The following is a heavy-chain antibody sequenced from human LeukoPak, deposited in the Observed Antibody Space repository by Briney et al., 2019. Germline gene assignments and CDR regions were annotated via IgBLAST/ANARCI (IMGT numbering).Heavy chain of an antibody. CDR3: ARRSAAKDAFDI. J-gene: IGHJ3*02. CDR2: INSDGSST. CDR1: GFTFSSYW. Sequence: GSLRLYCAASGFTFSSYWMHWVRQAPGKGLVWVSRINSDGSSTSYADPVKGRFTISRDNAKNTLYLQMNSLRAEDTAVYYCARRSAAKDAFDIWGQGTMVTVSS. D-gene: IGHD6-25*01. V-gene: IGHV3-74*01.